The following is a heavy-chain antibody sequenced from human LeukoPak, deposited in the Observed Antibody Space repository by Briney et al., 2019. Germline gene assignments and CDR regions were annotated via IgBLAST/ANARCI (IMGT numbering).Heavy chain of an antibody. CDR2: ISYDGSQK. Sequence: GGSLRLSCAASGFTFSSHAIHWVRQAPGKGLEWVAVISYDGSQKNYADSVKGRFTISRDNSKNTLYLQMNSLRAEDTAVYYCARDENYDSSGYAFDIWGQGTMVTVSS. CDR3: ARDENYDSSGYAFDI. V-gene: IGHV3-30*14. J-gene: IGHJ3*02. D-gene: IGHD3-22*01. CDR1: GFTFSSHA.